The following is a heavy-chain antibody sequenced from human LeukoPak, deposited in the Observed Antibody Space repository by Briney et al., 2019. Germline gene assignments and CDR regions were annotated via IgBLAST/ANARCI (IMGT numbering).Heavy chain of an antibody. J-gene: IGHJ4*02. CDR3: AKSTSFYGSGSYDY. D-gene: IGHD3-10*01. Sequence: TGGSLRLSCAASGFTFRNYAMSWVRQAPGKGLEWVSVISGGGGSTHVADSVKGRFTISRDNSKNTLFLQMNSLRAEETAVYYCAKSTSFYGSGSYDYWGQGTLVTVSS. CDR2: ISGGGGST. V-gene: IGHV3-23*01. CDR1: GFTFRNYA.